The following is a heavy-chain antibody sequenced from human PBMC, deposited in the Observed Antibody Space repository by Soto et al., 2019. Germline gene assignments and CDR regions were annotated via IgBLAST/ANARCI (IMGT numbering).Heavy chain of an antibody. CDR2: ISAYNGNT. Sequence: QVQLVQSGAEVKKPGASVKVSCKASGYTFTSYGISWVRQAPGQGLEWMGWISAYNGNTNYAQKLQGRVTMTTDTSTSTAYMELRSLRSDDTAVYYCTTDLPGIAAAGPLDYWGQGTLVTVSS. V-gene: IGHV1-18*01. D-gene: IGHD6-13*01. CDR1: GYTFTSYG. CDR3: TTDLPGIAAAGPLDY. J-gene: IGHJ4*02.